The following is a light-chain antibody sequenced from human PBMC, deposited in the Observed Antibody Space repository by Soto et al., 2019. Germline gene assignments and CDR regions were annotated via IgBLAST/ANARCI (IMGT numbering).Light chain of an antibody. V-gene: IGKV1-6*02. CDR2: AAT. J-gene: IGKJ4*01. CDR1: QGIGND. CDR3: LQDHNYPLT. Sequence: AIQMAQSPSSLSASVGDRVTITCRASQGIGNDVGWYQQKPGKAPKLLLYAATTLQSGVPSRFSGPRSGTDFNLTISSLQPEDCATYYCLQDHNYPLTFGGGTKVEIK.